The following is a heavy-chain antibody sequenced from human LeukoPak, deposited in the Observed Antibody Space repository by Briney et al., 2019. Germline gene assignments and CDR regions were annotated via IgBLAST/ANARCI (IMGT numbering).Heavy chain of an antibody. D-gene: IGHD2-15*01. Sequence: GGSLRLSCAASGFTFSSYGMHWVRQAPGKGLEWVAFIRYDGSNKYYADSVKGRFTISRDNSKNTLYLQMNSLRAEDTAVYYCARYSPYYYYGMDVWGQGATVTVSS. CDR1: GFTFSSYG. V-gene: IGHV3-30*02. CDR2: IRYDGSNK. J-gene: IGHJ6*02. CDR3: ARYSPYYYYGMDV.